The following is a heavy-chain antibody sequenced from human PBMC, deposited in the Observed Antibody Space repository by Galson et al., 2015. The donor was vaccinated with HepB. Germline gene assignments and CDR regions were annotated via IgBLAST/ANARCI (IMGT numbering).Heavy chain of an antibody. J-gene: IGHJ5*02. D-gene: IGHD3-22*01. CDR2: IYSSGST. V-gene: IGHV4-4*07. Sequence: SETLSLTCSVSGDSISSYSWSWIRQPAGKGLEWIGRIYSSGSTNYNPSLKSRVSMSVDTAKNQSSLKLSSVTAADTAVYYCARGVVNSGYFVSRKANWFDPWGQGTLVTVSS. CDR1: GDSISSYS. CDR3: ARGVVNSGYFVSRKANWFDP.